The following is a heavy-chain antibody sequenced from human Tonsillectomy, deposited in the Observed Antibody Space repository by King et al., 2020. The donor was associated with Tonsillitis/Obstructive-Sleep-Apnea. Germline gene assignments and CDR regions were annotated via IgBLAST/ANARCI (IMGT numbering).Heavy chain of an antibody. V-gene: IGHV1-2*06. CDR1: GYTFTDSY. CDR2: INPNSGDA. D-gene: IGHD2-2*01. CDR3: TRVGGPSSSNHDYMDV. J-gene: IGHJ6*03. Sequence: QLVQSGAEVKKPGASVKVSCKPSGYTFTDSYVHWVRQAPGQGLEWMGRINPNSGDAKFAQKFQGRVTMTRDTSITTAYMELNRLRSDDTAVYYCTRVGGPSSSNHDYMDVWGKGTTVTVSS.